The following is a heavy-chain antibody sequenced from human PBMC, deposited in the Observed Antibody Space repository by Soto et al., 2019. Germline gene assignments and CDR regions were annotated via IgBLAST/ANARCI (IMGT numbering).Heavy chain of an antibody. V-gene: IGHV4-59*01. D-gene: IGHD6-13*01. CDR2: IYYSGRT. CDR1: GGSIRSYY. J-gene: IGHJ6*02. Sequence: QVQLQESGPGLVKPSETLSLTCTVSGGSIRSYYWSWIRQSPGKGLEWIGYIYYSGRTNYNPSLXXRVTISVATSXXQXSXXLSSVTAADTAVYYCARDSRTAAQLVPHYYYGMDVWGQGTTVTVSS. CDR3: ARDSRTAAQLVPHYYYGMDV.